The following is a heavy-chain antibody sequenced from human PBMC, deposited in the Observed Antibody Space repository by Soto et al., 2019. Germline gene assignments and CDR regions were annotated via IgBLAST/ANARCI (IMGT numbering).Heavy chain of an antibody. V-gene: IGHV4-39*01. CDR1: GGSISSSSYY. CDR2: IYYSGST. CDR3: ASPTIGIAVSRAFDI. Sequence: QLQLQESGPGLVKPSETLSLTCTVSGGSISSSSYYWGWIRQPPGKGLEWIGSIYYSGSTYYNPSLKSRVTIAVDTSKNQFSLKLSSVTAADTAVYYCASPTIGIAVSRAFDIWGQGTMVTVSS. J-gene: IGHJ3*02. D-gene: IGHD6-19*01.